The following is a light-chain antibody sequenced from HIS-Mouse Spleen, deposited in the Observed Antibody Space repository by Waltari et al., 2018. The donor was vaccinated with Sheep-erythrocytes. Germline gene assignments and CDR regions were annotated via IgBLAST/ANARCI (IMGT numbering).Light chain of an antibody. Sequence: DIVMTQSPLSLPVTPGEPASIPCRSSQSLLHSNGYNDLDWYLQKPGQSPQLLIYLGSNRAAGVPDRFSGSGSGTDFTLKISRVEAEDVGVYYCMQALQTPYTFGQGTKLEIK. J-gene: IGKJ2*01. CDR2: LGS. V-gene: IGKV2-28*01. CDR1: QSLLHSNGYND. CDR3: MQALQTPYT.